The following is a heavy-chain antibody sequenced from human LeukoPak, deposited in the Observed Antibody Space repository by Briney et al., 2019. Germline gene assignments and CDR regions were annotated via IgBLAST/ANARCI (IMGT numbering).Heavy chain of an antibody. J-gene: IGHJ4*02. V-gene: IGHV1-18*01. CDR2: ISANDGNT. CDR3: ARESHVTREDY. CDR1: GYTFTSYG. Sequence: ASVKISCKASGYTFTSYGIRWVRQDPGQGLEWMGWISANDGNTDYPQKLQGRVTMTTDTSTSTAYMELRSLRSDDTAVYYCARESHVTREDYWGQGTLVTVPS. D-gene: IGHD3-10*01.